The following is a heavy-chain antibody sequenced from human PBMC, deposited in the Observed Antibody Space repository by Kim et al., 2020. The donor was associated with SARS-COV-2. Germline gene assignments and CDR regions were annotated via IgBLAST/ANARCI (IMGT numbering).Heavy chain of an antibody. D-gene: IGHD2-8*01. CDR2: IKEDGSEK. CDR1: GFNFNSYW. V-gene: IGHV3-7*01. CDR3: VIGGANNGFHVH. Sequence: GGSLRLSCAASGFNFNSYWMTWVRQAPGKGLECVANIKEDGSEKYYVDSVKGRFSISRDNDKNSLYLQMDSLRVEDTALYYCVIGGANNGFHVHWGQGTL. J-gene: IGHJ4*02.